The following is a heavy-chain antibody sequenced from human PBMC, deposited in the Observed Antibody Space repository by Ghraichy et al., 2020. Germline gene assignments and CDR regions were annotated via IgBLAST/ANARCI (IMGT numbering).Heavy chain of an antibody. J-gene: IGHJ5*02. CDR2: ISGDGGST. Sequence: LTCAASGFTFDDYAMHWVRQAPGKGLEWVSLISGDGGSTYYADSVKGRFTISRDNSKNSLYLQMNSLRTEDTALYYCAKDLIGPYSSGWYGDWFDPWGQGTLVTVSS. V-gene: IGHV3-43*02. CDR1: GFTFDDYA. D-gene: IGHD6-19*01. CDR3: AKDLIGPYSSGWYGDWFDP.